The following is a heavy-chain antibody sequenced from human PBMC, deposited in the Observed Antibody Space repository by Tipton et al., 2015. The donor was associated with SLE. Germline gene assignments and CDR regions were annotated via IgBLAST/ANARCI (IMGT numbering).Heavy chain of an antibody. J-gene: IGHJ4*02. CDR2: IYHSGRT. V-gene: IGHV4-30-2*01. Sequence: TLSLTCAVSGFSISSGGYSWSWIRQPPGKGLEWIGYIYHSGRTYYNPSLESRVTMSVDKSMSQFSLKLSSMTAADTAVYYCARGLNKGNPFFGYWGQGTLVTVSS. CDR3: ARGLNKGNPFFGY. D-gene: IGHD2/OR15-2a*01. CDR1: GFSISSGGYS.